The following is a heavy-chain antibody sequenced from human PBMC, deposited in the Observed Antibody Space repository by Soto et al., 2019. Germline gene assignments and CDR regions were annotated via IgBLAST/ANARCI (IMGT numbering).Heavy chain of an antibody. CDR2: ISYDGSNK. CDR3: AKDQAVLSSGYYGGPDY. CDR1: GLPFSSYC. J-gene: IGHJ4*02. Sequence: PGGSLGLSCAASGLPFSSYCMHLVRPEPGNGLEWVAVISYDGSNKYYADSVKGRFTISRDNSKNTLYLQMNSLRAEDTAVYYCAKDQAVLSSGYYGGPDYWGQGTLVTV. D-gene: IGHD3-22*01. V-gene: IGHV3-30*18.